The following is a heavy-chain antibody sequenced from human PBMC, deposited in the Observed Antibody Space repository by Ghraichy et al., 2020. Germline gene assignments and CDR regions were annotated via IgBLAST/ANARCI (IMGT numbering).Heavy chain of an antibody. CDR3: ARRARTYFDY. V-gene: IGHV4-39*01. CDR1: GGSISSTSYY. J-gene: IGHJ4*02. Sequence: SETLSLTCPVSGGSISSTSYYWDWIRQPPGKGLEWIGSIYYRGNTYYNPSLRSRVTISVDTSKTQFSLKLYSVTAADAAVYYCARRARTYFDYWGQGIWVTVSS. CDR2: IYYRGNT.